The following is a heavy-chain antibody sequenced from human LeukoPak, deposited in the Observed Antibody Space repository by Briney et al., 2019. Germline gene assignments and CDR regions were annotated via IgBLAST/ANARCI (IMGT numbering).Heavy chain of an antibody. J-gene: IGHJ4*02. Sequence: GGPLRLSCAASGFSFSTYAMSWVPQAPGKGLEGVSGISWNSGSIGYADSVKGRFTISRDNAKNSLYLQMNSLRAEDMALYYCAKDMYVGTMVRGVIIGGFDYWGQGTLVTVSS. D-gene: IGHD3-10*01. V-gene: IGHV3-9*03. CDR2: ISWNSGSI. CDR1: GFSFSTYA. CDR3: AKDMYVGTMVRGVIIGGFDY.